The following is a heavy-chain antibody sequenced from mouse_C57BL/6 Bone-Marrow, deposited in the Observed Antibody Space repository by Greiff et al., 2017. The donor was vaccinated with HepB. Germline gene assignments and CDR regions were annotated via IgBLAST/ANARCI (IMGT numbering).Heavy chain of an antibody. D-gene: IGHD2-2*01. CDR3: TIGYDGAWFAY. J-gene: IGHJ3*01. Sequence: EVQLQQSGAELVRPGASVKLSCTASGFNIKDDYMHWVKQRPEQGLEWIGWIDPENGDTEYAAKFQGKATITADTSSNTAYLQLSSLTSEDTAVYYCTIGYDGAWFAYWGQGTLVTVSA. CDR2: IDPENGDT. CDR1: GFNIKDDY. V-gene: IGHV14-4*01.